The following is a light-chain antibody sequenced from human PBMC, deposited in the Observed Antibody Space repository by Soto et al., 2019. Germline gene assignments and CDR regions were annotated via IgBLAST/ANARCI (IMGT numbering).Light chain of an antibody. J-gene: IGKJ2*01. CDR3: QHRSVWPYT. Sequence: IVLTQSPATLSLSPGDRASLSCRASQSVRTYLAWYQQKPGQAPRLLIFDASNRATGIPARFSGSGSGTDFTLNISSLEPEDFAVYYGQHRSVWPYTFGQGTKVEIK. CDR1: QSVRTY. V-gene: IGKV3-11*01. CDR2: DAS.